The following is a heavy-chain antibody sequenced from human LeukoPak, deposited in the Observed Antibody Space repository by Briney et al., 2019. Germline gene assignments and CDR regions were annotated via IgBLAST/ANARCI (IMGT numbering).Heavy chain of an antibody. CDR2: ISGSGGST. CDR1: GFTFSSYA. CDR3: AKDIVVVTAPYYFDY. J-gene: IGHJ4*02. Sequence: PGGSLRLSCAASGFTFSSYAMSWVRQAPGKGLEWVSAISGSGGSTYYADSVKGRFTISRDSSKNTLYLQMNSLRAEDTAVYYCAKDIVVVTAPYYFDYWGQGTLVTVSS. V-gene: IGHV3-23*01. D-gene: IGHD2-21*02.